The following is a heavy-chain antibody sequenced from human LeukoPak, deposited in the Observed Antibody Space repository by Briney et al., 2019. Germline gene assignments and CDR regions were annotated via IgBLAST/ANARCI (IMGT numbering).Heavy chain of an antibody. CDR1: GFTFSTYP. V-gene: IGHV3-30*04. CDR2: ISDDGSNK. CDR3: ARPRLAYYYYGMGV. D-gene: IGHD1-1*01. J-gene: IGHJ6*04. Sequence: PGGSLRLSCAASGFTFSTYPMHWVRQAPGKGLEWVAVISDDGSNKYYADSVKGRFTISRDNSKNTLYLQMNSLRAEDTAVYYCARPRLAYYYYGMGVWGKGTTVTVSS.